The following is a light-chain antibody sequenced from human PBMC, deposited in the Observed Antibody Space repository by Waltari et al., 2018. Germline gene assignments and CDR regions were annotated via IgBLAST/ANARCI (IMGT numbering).Light chain of an antibody. J-gene: IGKJ1*01. CDR1: QSVSQW. CDR2: KAS. Sequence: DIQMTQSPSTLSASVGDRVTITCRASQSVSQWLAWYQQKPGKAPKLLIYKASNLETGVPSRFSGSGSGTEFTLTISSLQPDDFATYYCQQYNSYSTCGQGTKVEIK. CDR3: QQYNSYST. V-gene: IGKV1-5*03.